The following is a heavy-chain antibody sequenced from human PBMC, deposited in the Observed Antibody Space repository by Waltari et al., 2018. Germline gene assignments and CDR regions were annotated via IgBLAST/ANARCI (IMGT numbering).Heavy chain of an antibody. CDR2: IYYDART. V-gene: IGHV4-39*01. J-gene: IGHJ3*01. D-gene: IGHD3-22*01. CDR3: ARQSHSFYYHTNGYFWHGFDV. CDR1: GVSITSSDYY. Sequence: QVQLQESGPGLAKPSETLSLTCTVSGVSITSSDYYWGWVRQPPGKALEWVGTIYYDARTYYNPSLRIRVTISLDTSKNEFSLTLSSVTAADTALFFCARQSHSFYYHTNGYFWHGFDVWGPGAMVTVSS.